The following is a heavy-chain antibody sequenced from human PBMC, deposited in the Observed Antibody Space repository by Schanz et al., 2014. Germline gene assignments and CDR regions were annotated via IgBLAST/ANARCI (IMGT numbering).Heavy chain of an antibody. J-gene: IGHJ4*02. CDR2: VSRSTPDI. CDR3: MRDSFFAFDY. Sequence: EVQLVESGGGLVQPGGSLRLSCTASGFTFSSYSMNWVRQAPGEGLEWVSYVSRSTPDIYYADSVKGRFTMSRDKAKSAVCLRMNSLRAEDTAVYYCMRDSFFAFDYWGQGTLVTVSS. D-gene: IGHD3-3*01. CDR1: GFTFSSYS. V-gene: IGHV3-48*01.